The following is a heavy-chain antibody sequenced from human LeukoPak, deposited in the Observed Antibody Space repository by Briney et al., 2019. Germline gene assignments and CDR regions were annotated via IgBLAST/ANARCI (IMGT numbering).Heavy chain of an antibody. CDR2: INGDGTDT. Sequence: PGGSLRLSCAADSAFTFNTYSWVRQTPGKGLEWVSRINGDGTDTRYADSVKGRFTISRDNAKNTLYLQMNSLRAEDTAVYYCARVESLWLPFDIWGQGTLVTVSS. D-gene: IGHD5-18*01. J-gene: IGHJ4*02. CDR3: ARVESLWLPFDI. CDR1: AFTFNTYS. V-gene: IGHV3-74*01.